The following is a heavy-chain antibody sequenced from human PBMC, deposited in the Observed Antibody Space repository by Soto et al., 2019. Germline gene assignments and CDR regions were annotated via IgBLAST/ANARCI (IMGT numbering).Heavy chain of an antibody. V-gene: IGHV3-9*01. J-gene: IGHJ4*02. D-gene: IGHD4-17*01. CDR1: GFTFDDYA. CDR3: AKGMTTVTTSDFDY. CDR2: ISWNSGSI. Sequence: GGSLRLSCAASGFTFDDYAMHWVRQAPGKGLEWVSGISWNSGSIGYADSVKGRFTISRDNAKNSLYLQMNSLRAEDTALYYCAKGMTTVTTSDFDYWGQGTLVTVS.